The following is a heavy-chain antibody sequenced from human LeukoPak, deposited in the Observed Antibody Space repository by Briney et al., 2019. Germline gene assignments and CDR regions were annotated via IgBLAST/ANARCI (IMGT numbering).Heavy chain of an antibody. CDR1: GGSISSGNYY. D-gene: IGHD3-22*01. CDR2: ISSSGST. Sequence: SETLSLTCTVSGGSISSGNYYWSWIRQPAGKGLEWIGRISSSGSTNYNPSLKSRVTISVDTSKNQFSLKLSSVTAADTAVYFCARGPYSYDSSGAFDIWGQGTMVTVSS. J-gene: IGHJ3*02. V-gene: IGHV4-61*02. CDR3: ARGPYSYDSSGAFDI.